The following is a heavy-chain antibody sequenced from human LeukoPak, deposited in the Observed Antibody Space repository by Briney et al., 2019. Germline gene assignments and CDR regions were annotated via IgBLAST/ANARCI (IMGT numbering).Heavy chain of an antibody. CDR1: GGTFNNYI. CDR3: ARVRPLIAAAGTTYSYYYMDV. V-gene: IGHV1-69*13. CDR2: IVPFFRTA. D-gene: IGHD6-13*01. Sequence: SVKVSCKTSGGTFNNYIISWVRQAPGQGLEWMGGIVPFFRTANYAQQFQGRVTISADELRSTAYLEMTGLKSEDTAVYYCARVRPLIAAAGTTYSYYYMDVWGKGATVTVS. J-gene: IGHJ6*03.